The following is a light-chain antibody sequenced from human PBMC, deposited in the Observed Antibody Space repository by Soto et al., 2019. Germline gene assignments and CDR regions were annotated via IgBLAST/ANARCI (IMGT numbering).Light chain of an antibody. CDR3: QQYGTSVT. J-gene: IGKJ3*01. V-gene: IGKV3-20*01. CDR1: QSVSSSY. Sequence: EMVFTQSPGTLSLSPGERATLSCRASQSVSSSYLAWYQQKPGQAPRLLIYAASSRATGIPDRFSGSGSGTDFTLTIRSLEPEDFAVYYCQQYGTSVTFGPGTKVDIK. CDR2: AAS.